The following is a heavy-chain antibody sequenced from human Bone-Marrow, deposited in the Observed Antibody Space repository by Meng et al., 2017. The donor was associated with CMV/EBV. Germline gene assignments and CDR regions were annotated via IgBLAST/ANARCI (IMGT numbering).Heavy chain of an antibody. CDR3: ARGVATIRGYYYYYVLDV. Sequence: SVKVSCKASGGTFSSYAISWVRQAPGQGLEWMGGIIPIFGTANYAQKFQGRVTITTDESTSTAYMELSSLRSEDTAVYYCARGVATIRGYYYYYVLDVWGQGTTVTVSS. CDR1: GGTFSSYA. D-gene: IGHD5-12*01. J-gene: IGHJ6*02. V-gene: IGHV1-69*05. CDR2: IIPIFGTA.